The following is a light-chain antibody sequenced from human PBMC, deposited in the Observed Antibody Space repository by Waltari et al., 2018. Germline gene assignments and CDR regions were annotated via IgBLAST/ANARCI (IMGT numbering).Light chain of an antibody. CDR3: AAWDDSLSGEV. J-gene: IGLJ2*01. Sequence: QSVLTQPPSASGTPGQRVTISCSGSSSNIGSTDLSWYQQLPGTAPKLLIYRNNQRPSGVPDRFSGSKSGTSASLAISGLRSEDEADYYCAAWDDSLSGEVFGGGTKLTVL. CDR2: RNN. V-gene: IGLV1-47*01. CDR1: SSNIGSTD.